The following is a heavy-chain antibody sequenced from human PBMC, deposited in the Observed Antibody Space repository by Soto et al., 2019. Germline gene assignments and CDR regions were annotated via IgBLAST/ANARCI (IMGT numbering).Heavy chain of an antibody. V-gene: IGHV3-30*04. J-gene: IGHJ6*02. CDR2: ISSDGSST. CDR3: TQDRYRPPGRLYYHAPDV. CDR1: GFTFNNYI. Sequence: QVQLEESGGGAVPPGRSLRLSCSASGFTFNNYIIHWVRQAPGKGLDWVAAISSDGSSTYYAESLKGRFTISRDNSKSPMYLPMDSLRSEDTAVYYCTQDRYRPPGRLYYHAPDVWGQGTTVTVSS. D-gene: IGHD3-10*01.